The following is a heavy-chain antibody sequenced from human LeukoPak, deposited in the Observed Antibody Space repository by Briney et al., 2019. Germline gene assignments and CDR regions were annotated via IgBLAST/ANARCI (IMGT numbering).Heavy chain of an antibody. V-gene: IGHV3-23*01. Sequence: GGSLRLSCAASGFTFSIYAMSWVRQAPGKGLEWVSAISGSGGSTYYADSVKGRFTISRDNAKNSLYLQMNSLRAEDTAVYYCARDSGIAIDWGQGTLVTVSS. CDR1: GFTFSIYA. CDR2: ISGSGGST. CDR3: ARDSGIAID. J-gene: IGHJ4*02. D-gene: IGHD6-13*01.